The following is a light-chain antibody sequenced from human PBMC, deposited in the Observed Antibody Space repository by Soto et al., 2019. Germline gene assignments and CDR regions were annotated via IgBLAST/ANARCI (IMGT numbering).Light chain of an antibody. Sequence: QSALTQPASVSGSPGQSITISCTGTSSDVGGFNYVSWYQQHPGKAPKLMIFDVSSRPTGVSNRFSGSKSGNTASLTISGLQAEDEADYYCSSSTSRSTLVLFGGGTKVTVL. CDR1: SSDVGGFNY. CDR3: SSSTSRSTLVL. CDR2: DVS. J-gene: IGLJ2*01. V-gene: IGLV2-14*01.